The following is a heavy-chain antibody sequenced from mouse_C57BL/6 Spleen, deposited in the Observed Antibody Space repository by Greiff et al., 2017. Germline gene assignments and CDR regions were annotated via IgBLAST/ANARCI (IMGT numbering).Heavy chain of an antibody. V-gene: IGHV1-64*01. D-gene: IGHD3-2*02. CDR3: ARGDSSGYAMDY. J-gene: IGHJ4*01. Sequence: VQLQQPGAELVKPGASVKLSCKASGYTFTSYWMHWVKQRPGQGLEWIGMIHPNSGSTNYNEKFKSKATLTVDKSSSTAYMQLSSLTSEDSAVYYCARGDSSGYAMDYWGQGTSVTVSS. CDR2: IHPNSGST. CDR1: GYTFTSYW.